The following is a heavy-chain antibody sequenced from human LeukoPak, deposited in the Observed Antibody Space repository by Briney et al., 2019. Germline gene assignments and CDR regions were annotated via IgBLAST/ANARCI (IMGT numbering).Heavy chain of an antibody. Sequence: GGSLRLSCAASGFTFSSYWMSWVRQAPGKGLEWVAHIKQDGSEKYYVDSVKGRFTISRDNAKNSLYLQMNSLRAEDTAVYYCARDHMYYDILTGYYGGYFDYWGQGTLVTVSS. CDR1: GFTFSSYW. CDR3: ARDHMYYDILTGYYGGYFDY. J-gene: IGHJ4*02. CDR2: IKQDGSEK. D-gene: IGHD3-9*01. V-gene: IGHV3-7*03.